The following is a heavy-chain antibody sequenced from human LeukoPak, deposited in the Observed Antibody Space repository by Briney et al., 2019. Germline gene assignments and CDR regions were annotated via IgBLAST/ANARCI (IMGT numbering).Heavy chain of an antibody. CDR1: GYTFTTYG. CDR2: ISAYNDNT. V-gene: IGHV1-18*01. D-gene: IGHD1-26*01. J-gene: IGHJ6*02. Sequence: ASVKVSCKASGYTFTTYGISWVRQAPGQGLEWMGWISAYNDNTNYAQKLQGRVTMTTDTSTSTAYMELRSLRSDDTAVYYCARSPVGATNYYYYYGMDVWGQGTTVTVSS. CDR3: ARSPVGATNYYYYYGMDV.